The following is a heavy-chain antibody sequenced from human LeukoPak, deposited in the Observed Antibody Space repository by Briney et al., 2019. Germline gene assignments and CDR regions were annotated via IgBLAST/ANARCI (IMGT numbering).Heavy chain of an antibody. J-gene: IGHJ4*02. D-gene: IGHD3-3*01. CDR1: GGSISSSTYY. V-gene: IGHV4-39*01. Sequence: PSETLSLTCTVSGGSISSSTYYWGWIRQPPGKGLEWIGSLYYGGSTYYNPSLKSRVTISVDTSMNQFSLKLSSVTAADTAVYYCARHLAWSRGANYWGQGTLVTVSS. CDR3: ARHLAWSRGANY. CDR2: LYYGGST.